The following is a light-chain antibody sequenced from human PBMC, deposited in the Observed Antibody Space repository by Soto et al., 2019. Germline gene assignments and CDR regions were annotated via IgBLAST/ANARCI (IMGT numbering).Light chain of an antibody. V-gene: IGKV3-15*01. J-gene: IGKJ1*01. Sequence: EIVMTQSPATLSVSPGERATLSCMASQSVGSNLAWYQQKPGQAPRLLIYGSSARATGIPDRLSGSGSGTEFTLTINSLQSEDFAVYYCQQYDNWPKTFGQGTKVDI. CDR3: QQYDNWPKT. CDR1: QSVGSN. CDR2: GSS.